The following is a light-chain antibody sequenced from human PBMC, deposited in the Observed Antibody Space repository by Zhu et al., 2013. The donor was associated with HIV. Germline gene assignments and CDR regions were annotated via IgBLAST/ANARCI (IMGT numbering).Light chain of an antibody. Sequence: IQLTQSPSSLSASVGDRIIITCRASQGIANALGWYQQKPGKAPKLLISDASNLETGVPSRFSGSGSGTDFTFTISSLQPEDIATYYCQQYDNLPITFGQGTRLEIK. J-gene: IGKJ5*01. CDR1: QGIANA. CDR2: DAS. CDR3: QQYDNLPIT. V-gene: IGKV1-33*01.